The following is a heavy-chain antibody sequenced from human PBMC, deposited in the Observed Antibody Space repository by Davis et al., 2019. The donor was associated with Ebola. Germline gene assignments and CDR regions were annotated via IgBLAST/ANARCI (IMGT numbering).Heavy chain of an antibody. V-gene: IGHV3-48*02. Sequence: PGGSLRLSCAASGFTFSSYSMNWVRQAPGKGLEWVSYISSSGSSIYYADSVKGRLTISRDNAKKSLYLQMNSLGDEDTAVYYCARGVDYDNYYYYGMDVWGQGTTVSVSS. CDR3: ARGVDYDNYYYYGMDV. CDR1: GFTFSSYS. J-gene: IGHJ6*02. CDR2: ISSSGSSI. D-gene: IGHD3-16*01.